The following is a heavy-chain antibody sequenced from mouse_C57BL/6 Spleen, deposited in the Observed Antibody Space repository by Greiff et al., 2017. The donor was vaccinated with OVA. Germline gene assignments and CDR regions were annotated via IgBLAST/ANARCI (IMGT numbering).Heavy chain of an antibody. CDR1: GYTFTSYW. V-gene: IGHV1-74*01. Sequence: VQLQQPGAELVKPGASVKVSCKASGYTFTSYWMHWVKQRPGQGLEWIGRIHPSDSDTNYNQKFKGKATLTVDKSSSTAYMQLSSLTSEDSAVYYCAIPPYYRNAMDYWGQGTSVTVSS. J-gene: IGHJ4*01. D-gene: IGHD2-12*01. CDR3: AIPPYYRNAMDY. CDR2: IHPSDSDT.